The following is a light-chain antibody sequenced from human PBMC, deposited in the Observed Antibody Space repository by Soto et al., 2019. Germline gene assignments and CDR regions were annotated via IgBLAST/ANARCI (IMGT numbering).Light chain of an antibody. Sequence: DTQLTQYPSTLSASVGDRVTIICRASQSISRWLAWYQQKPGRAPKLLIFDASSLESGIPSRFSGNGSGTEFTLTISSLQPDDFATYYCPQYNSYSFAQGTKVDIK. CDR3: PQYNSYS. J-gene: IGKJ1*01. CDR1: QSISRW. V-gene: IGKV1-5*02. CDR2: DAS.